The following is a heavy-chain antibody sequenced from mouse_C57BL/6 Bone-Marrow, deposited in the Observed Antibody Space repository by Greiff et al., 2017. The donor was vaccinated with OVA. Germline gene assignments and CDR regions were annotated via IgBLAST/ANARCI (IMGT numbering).Heavy chain of an antibody. J-gene: IGHJ2*01. CDR3: ARRRGDSSGLYYFDY. CDR2: ISSGGSYT. D-gene: IGHD3-2*02. CDR1: GFTFSSYG. V-gene: IGHV5-6*02. Sequence: EVKLMESGGDLVKPGGSLKLSCAASGFTFSSYGMSWVRQTPDKRLEWVATISSGGSYTYYPDSVKGRFTISRDNAKNTLYLQMSSLKSEDTAMYYCARRRGDSSGLYYFDYWGQGTTLTVSS.